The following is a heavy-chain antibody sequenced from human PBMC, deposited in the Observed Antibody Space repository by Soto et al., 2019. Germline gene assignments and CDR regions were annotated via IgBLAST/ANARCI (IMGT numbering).Heavy chain of an antibody. V-gene: IGHV1-2*04. CDR3: ARGTKRITMIVVVTALDY. D-gene: IGHD3-22*01. Sequence: ASVKVSCKASGYTFTSYRITWVRQAPGQGLEWMGWINPNSGGTNYAQKFQGWVTMTRDTSISTAYMELSRLRSDDTAVYYCARGTKRITMIVVVTALDYWGQGTLVTVS. CDR2: INPNSGGT. J-gene: IGHJ4*02. CDR1: GYTFTSYR.